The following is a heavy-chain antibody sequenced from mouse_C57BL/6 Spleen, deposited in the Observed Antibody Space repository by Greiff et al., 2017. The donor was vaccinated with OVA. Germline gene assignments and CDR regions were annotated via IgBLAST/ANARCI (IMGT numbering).Heavy chain of an antibody. J-gene: IGHJ2*01. V-gene: IGHV1-9*01. Sequence: VQLLESGAELMKPGASVKLSCKASGYTFTGYWIEWVKQRPGHGLEWIGEILPGSGSTNYNEKFKGKATFTEDTSSNTAYMQLSSLTTEVSAIYDYARGITTVVATEEYYFDYWGQGTTLTVSS. D-gene: IGHD1-1*01. CDR1: GYTFTGYW. CDR3: ARGITTVVATEEYYFDY. CDR2: ILPGSGST.